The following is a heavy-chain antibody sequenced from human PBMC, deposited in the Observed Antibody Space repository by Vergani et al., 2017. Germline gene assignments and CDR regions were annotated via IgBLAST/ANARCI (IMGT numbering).Heavy chain of an antibody. CDR1: GGSISSHD. J-gene: IGHJ4*02. V-gene: IGHV4-59*11. CDR3: AREIYGKGYCDY. CDR2: IYYSGST. Sequence: QVQLQESGPGLVKPSETLSLTCTVSGGSISSHDWSWIRQPPGEGLEWIGYIYYSGSTNYNHSLKSRVTISVATSKNQCSLKLSSVTAADTAVYYCAREIYGKGYCDYWGQGTLVTVSS. D-gene: IGHD3-16*01.